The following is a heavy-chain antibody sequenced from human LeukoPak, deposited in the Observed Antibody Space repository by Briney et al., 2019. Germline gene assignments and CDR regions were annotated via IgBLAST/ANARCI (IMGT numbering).Heavy chain of an antibody. CDR2: IVVGSGNT. CDR3: ASAGDGSEAAIYYFDY. D-gene: IGHD3-10*01. Sequence: SVKVSCKASGFTFTSSAMQWVRQPRGQRLEWIGWIVVGSGNTNYAQKFQGRVTITTDESTSTAYMELSSLRSEDTAVYYCASAGDGSEAAIYYFDYWGQGTLVSVSS. J-gene: IGHJ4*02. CDR1: GFTFTSSA. V-gene: IGHV1-58*02.